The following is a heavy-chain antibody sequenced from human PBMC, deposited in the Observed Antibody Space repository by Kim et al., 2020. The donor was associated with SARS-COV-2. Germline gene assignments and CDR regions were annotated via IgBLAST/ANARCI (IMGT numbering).Heavy chain of an antibody. CDR2: INHSVST. CDR1: GGSFSGYY. Sequence: SQTLSLTCAVYGGSFSGYYWSWIRQPPGKGLEWIGEINHSVSTNYNPSLKSRVTISVNTSKNQFSLKLISVTAADTAVYYCARSHIRGSGSRPLSYWGQGTLVTVSS. V-gene: IGHV4-34*01. J-gene: IGHJ4*02. D-gene: IGHD3-10*01. CDR3: ARSHIRGSGSRPLSY.